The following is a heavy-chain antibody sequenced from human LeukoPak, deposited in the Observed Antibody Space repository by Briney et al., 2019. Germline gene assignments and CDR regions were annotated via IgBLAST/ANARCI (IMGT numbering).Heavy chain of an antibody. J-gene: IGHJ6*02. Sequence: GGSLRLSCAASGFTVSSNYMSWVRQAPGKGLVWVSLINSDGSSTNYADSVKGRFTISRDNAKNTLYLQVNSLRDEDTAVYYCARDRAYNMDVWGQGTTVTVSS. D-gene: IGHD5-24*01. CDR3: ARDRAYNMDV. V-gene: IGHV3-74*01. CDR2: INSDGSST. CDR1: GFTVSSNY.